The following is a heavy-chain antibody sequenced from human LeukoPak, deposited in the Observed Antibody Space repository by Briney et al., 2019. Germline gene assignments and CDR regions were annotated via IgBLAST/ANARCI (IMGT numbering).Heavy chain of an antibody. CDR1: GFTFSSYA. Sequence: GGSLRLSCAASGFTFSSYAMHWVRQAPGKGLEWVAVISYDGSNKYYADSVKGRFTISRDNSKNTLYLQMSSLRAEDTAVYYCARDGRYCSGGSCKIVKYFQHWGQGTLVTVSS. V-gene: IGHV3-30-3*01. D-gene: IGHD2-15*01. CDR3: ARDGRYCSGGSCKIVKYFQH. CDR2: ISYDGSNK. J-gene: IGHJ1*01.